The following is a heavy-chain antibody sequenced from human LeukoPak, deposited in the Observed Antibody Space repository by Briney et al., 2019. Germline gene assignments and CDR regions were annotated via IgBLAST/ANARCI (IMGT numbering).Heavy chain of an antibody. CDR3: ARSGYCSGGSCYVDY. CDR1: GFTFSSYA. J-gene: IGHJ4*02. CDR2: MSSNGGST. Sequence: GGSLRLSCAASGFTFSSYAMHWVRQAPGKGLEYVSAMSSNGGSTYYANSVKGRFTIFRDNSKNTLYLQMGSLRDEDMAVYYCARSGYCSGGSCYVDYWGQGALVTVS. D-gene: IGHD2-15*01. V-gene: IGHV3-64*01.